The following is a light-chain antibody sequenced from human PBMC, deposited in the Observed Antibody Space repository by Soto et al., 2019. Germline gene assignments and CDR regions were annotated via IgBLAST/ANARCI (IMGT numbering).Light chain of an antibody. CDR3: QQSDSYPYT. J-gene: IGKJ2*01. CDR2: AAS. CDR1: QSITNY. V-gene: IGKV1-39*01. Sequence: DIQMTQSPSSLSVSVGDRVTITCRPSQSITNYLNWYQQKPGKATNLLVYAASSLQSGVPSRFSGNGSGTDFTLTISSLQPEDFATYYCQQSDSYPYTFGQGTKLEIK.